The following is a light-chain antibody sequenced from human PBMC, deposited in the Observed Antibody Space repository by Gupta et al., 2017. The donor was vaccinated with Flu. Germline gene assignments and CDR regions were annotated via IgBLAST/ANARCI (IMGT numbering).Light chain of an antibody. CDR3: EAWEDSRSDRGV. V-gene: IGLV1-47*01. CDR2: RND. Sequence: QSVLTQPPSASGTPGQRVTISCSGSSSNIGSNYVYWYQHLPAAAPKLLIFRNDKRRSGAPARFSGFNSGTSAAMVISALRAEEEAAYYCEAWEDSRSDRGVFGGGTKVTVL. CDR1: SSNIGSNY. J-gene: IGLJ2*01.